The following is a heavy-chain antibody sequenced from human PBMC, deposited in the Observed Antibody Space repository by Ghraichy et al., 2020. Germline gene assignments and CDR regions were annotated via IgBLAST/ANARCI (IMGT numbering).Heavy chain of an antibody. D-gene: IGHD6-19*01. V-gene: IGHV4-39*01. CDR3: ARQSGYSSGWMA. CDR1: GGSISSNSYY. J-gene: IGHJ5*02. Sequence: SETLSLTCTVSGGSISSNSYYSGWLRQPPGKGLEWIGSIYDSGSTYYNPSLKSRVTISVDTSKNQFSLKLSSVTAADTAVYYCARQSGYSSGWMACGQGTLVTVSS. CDR2: IYDSGST.